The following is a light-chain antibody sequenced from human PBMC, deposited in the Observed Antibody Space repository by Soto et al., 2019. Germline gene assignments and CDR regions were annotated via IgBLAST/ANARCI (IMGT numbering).Light chain of an antibody. V-gene: IGKV1-5*03. CDR1: QSIISSL. CDR3: QQYNSYYT. Sequence: DIQMTQSPSTLSASVGDRVTVTCRASQSIISSLLAWYQQKPGKPPKLLIYKESSLQSGVPSRFSSSGSGTEFTLTICSLQPDDFATYYCQQYNSYYTFGQGTKLDIK. CDR2: KES. J-gene: IGKJ2*01.